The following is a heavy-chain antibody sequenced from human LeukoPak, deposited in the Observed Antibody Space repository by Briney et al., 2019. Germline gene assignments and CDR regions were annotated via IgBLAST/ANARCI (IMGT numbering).Heavy chain of an antibody. CDR3: ARDRHRLFLGGGILAGAFDI. CDR1: GFTFSSYS. Sequence: PGGSLRLSCAASGFTFSSYSMNWVRQAPGKGLEWVSSISSSSSYIYYADSVKGRFTISRDNAKNSLYLQMNSLRAEDTAVYYCARDRHRLFLGGGILAGAFDIWGQGTMVTVSS. J-gene: IGHJ3*02. CDR2: ISSSSSYI. D-gene: IGHD2/OR15-2a*01. V-gene: IGHV3-21*01.